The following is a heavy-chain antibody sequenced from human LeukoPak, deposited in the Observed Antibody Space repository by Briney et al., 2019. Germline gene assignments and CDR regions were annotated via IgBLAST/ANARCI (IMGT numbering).Heavy chain of an antibody. D-gene: IGHD6-19*01. CDR2: IYYSGST. Sequence: SETLSLTCAVSGGSVSSGSYYWSWIRQPPGKGLEWIGYIYYSGSTNYNPSLKSRVTISVDTSKNQSSLKLSSVTAADTAVYYCASTYSSGWYSSLDYWGQGTLVTVSS. V-gene: IGHV4-61*01. CDR3: ASTYSSGWYSSLDY. J-gene: IGHJ4*02. CDR1: GGSVSSGSYY.